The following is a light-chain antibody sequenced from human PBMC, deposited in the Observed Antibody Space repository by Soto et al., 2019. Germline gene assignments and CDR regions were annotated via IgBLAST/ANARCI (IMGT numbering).Light chain of an antibody. V-gene: IGKV1-33*01. CDR1: QDISNY. Sequence: DIQMTQSPSSLSASVGDRVTNTCQASQDISNYLNWYQQKPGKAPKLLIYDASNLETGVPSRFSGSGSGTDFTFTISSLQPEDIATYYCQQYDNLPITFGQGTRLRLN. CDR3: QQYDNLPIT. J-gene: IGKJ5*01. CDR2: DAS.